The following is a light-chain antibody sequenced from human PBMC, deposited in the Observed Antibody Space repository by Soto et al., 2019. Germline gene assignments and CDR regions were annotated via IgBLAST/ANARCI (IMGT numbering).Light chain of an antibody. Sequence: QSALTQPAALAGSPGQAITISCNGTSSDVGTYKYVSWYQQHPGKAPKLMIYDVSNRPSGVSNRFSGSKSGNTASLTISGLQAEDEADYYCNSYTTSSTLVFGTGTKVTVL. CDR2: DVS. V-gene: IGLV2-14*03. CDR1: SSDVGTYKY. J-gene: IGLJ1*01. CDR3: NSYTTSSTLV.